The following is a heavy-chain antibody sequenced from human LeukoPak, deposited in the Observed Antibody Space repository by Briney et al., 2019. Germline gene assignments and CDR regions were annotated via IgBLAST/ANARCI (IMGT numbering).Heavy chain of an antibody. CDR3: ARRPLGYCSGGSCKGAFDI. D-gene: IGHD2-15*01. Sequence: SETLSLTCAVSGGSISNNNWWNRVRQPPGKGLEWIGEIYHSGSTNYNPSLKSRVTISVDKSNNQFSLKLNSVTAADTAVYYCARRPLGYCSGGSCKGAFDIWGQGTMVTVSS. CDR1: GGSISNNNW. J-gene: IGHJ3*02. CDR2: IYHSGST. V-gene: IGHV4-4*02.